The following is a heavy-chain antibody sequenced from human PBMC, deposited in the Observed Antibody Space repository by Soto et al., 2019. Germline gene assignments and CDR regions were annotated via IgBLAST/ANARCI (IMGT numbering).Heavy chain of an antibody. D-gene: IGHD2-15*01. CDR3: ARAYHCSGGSCYSGSDYFDY. CDR2: IGTAGDT. V-gene: IGHV3-13*04. J-gene: IGHJ4*02. Sequence: GGSLRLSCAASGFTFSSYDMHWVRQATGKGLEWVSAIGTAGDTYYPGSVKGRFTISRENAKNSLYLQMNSLRAGDTAVYYCARAYHCSGGSCYSGSDYFDYWGRGTLVTVSS. CDR1: GFTFSSYD.